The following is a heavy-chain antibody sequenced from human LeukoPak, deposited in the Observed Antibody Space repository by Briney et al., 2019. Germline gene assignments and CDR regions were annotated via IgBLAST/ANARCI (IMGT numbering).Heavy chain of an antibody. Sequence: GGSLRLSCAASGFTFSSYAMSWVRQAPGKGLEWVSAISGSGGSTYYADSVKGRFAISRDNSKNTLYLQMNSLRAEDTAVYYCAEGPGIAAAGTGYWGQGTLVTVSS. CDR1: GFTFSSYA. V-gene: IGHV3-23*01. CDR3: AEGPGIAAAGTGY. J-gene: IGHJ4*02. CDR2: ISGSGGST. D-gene: IGHD6-13*01.